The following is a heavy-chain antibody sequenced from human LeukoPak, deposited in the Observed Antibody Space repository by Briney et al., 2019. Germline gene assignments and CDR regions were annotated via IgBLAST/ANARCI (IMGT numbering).Heavy chain of an antibody. V-gene: IGHV3-21*01. D-gene: IGHD6-13*01. CDR3: ARGKSSSWYREGNWFDP. Sequence: GGSLRLSCAASGFTFSSYNMNWVRQAPGKGLEWVSSISSSSNYIYYADSLRGRFTISRDNAKNSLYLQMNSLRAEDTAVYYCARGKSSSWYREGNWFDPWGQGTLVTVSS. J-gene: IGHJ5*02. CDR2: ISSSSNYI. CDR1: GFTFSSYN.